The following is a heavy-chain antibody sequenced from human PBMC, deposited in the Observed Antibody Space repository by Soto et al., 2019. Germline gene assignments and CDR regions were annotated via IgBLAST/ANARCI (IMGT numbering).Heavy chain of an antibody. CDR2: INWNSGRI. V-gene: IGHV3-9*01. J-gene: IGHJ6*02. Sequence: EEQLVESGGGLVQPGRSLRLSCAASGFTFDDYVMHWVRQAPGKGLEWVSGINWNSGRIGYADSVKGRFTIFRDNAKTSLYLQMNSQRAEDTALYYCAKDRGSGSYAANYQYYGMDVWGQGTTVTVSS. D-gene: IGHD3-10*01. CDR3: AKDRGSGSYAANYQYYGMDV. CDR1: GFTFDDYV.